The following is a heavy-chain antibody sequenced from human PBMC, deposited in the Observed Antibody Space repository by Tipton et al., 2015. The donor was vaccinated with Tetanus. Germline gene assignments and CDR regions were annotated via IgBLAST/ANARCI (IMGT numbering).Heavy chain of an antibody. CDR3: AKERRPNDS. CDR1: GFTFSNHA. Sequence: SLRLSCAASGFTFSNHAMTWVRQAPGKGLEWVSAISISGDSTYYADSVKGRFTISRDNSKDTLYLQMHSLRVEDTAVYYCAKERRPNDSWGQGTLVTVSS. V-gene: IGHV3-23*01. D-gene: IGHD6-6*01. J-gene: IGHJ4*02. CDR2: ISISGDST.